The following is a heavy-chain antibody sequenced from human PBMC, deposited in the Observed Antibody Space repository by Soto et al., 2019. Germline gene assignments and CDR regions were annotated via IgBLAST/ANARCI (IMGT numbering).Heavy chain of an antibody. CDR3: AEGVRLRHYYYGMDV. V-gene: IGHV1-69*13. CDR1: GGTFSSYA. D-gene: IGHD1-1*01. CDR2: IIPNFGTA. J-gene: IGHJ6*02. Sequence: SVKVSCKASGGTFSSYAISWVRQAPGQGLEWMGGIIPNFGTANYAQKFQGRVTITADEFTSTAYMELSSLRSEDTAVYYCAEGVRLRHYYYGMDVWGQGTTVTVSS.